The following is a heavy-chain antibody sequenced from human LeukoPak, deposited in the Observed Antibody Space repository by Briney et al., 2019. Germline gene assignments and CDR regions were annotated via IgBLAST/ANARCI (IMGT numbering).Heavy chain of an antibody. V-gene: IGHV4-39*01. CDR1: GGSTSSSSYF. D-gene: IGHD3-22*01. Sequence: SETLSLTCTVSGGSTSSSSYFWGWIGQPPGKGLGWNGSIYYSVNAYYSPSLKSRVTISVDTSKNQSSLKLSSVTAADTAVYYCARHEGSGFYYRYFDLWGRGTLVTVSS. CDR2: IYYSVNA. J-gene: IGHJ2*01. CDR3: ARHEGSGFYYRYFDL.